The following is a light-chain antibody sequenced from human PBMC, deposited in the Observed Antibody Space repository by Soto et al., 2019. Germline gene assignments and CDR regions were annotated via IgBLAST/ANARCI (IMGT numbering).Light chain of an antibody. CDR3: QKYNDDPLT. Sequence: DIQMTQSPSSLSASVGDRVNITCRASQSISSYLNWYQQKPGKAPKXMIYAASSLQSGVPSRFSGSGSGTDFTLTISSLQPEDVATYYCQKYNDDPLTFGGGTKVDIK. CDR1: QSISSY. V-gene: IGKV1-39*01. CDR2: AAS. J-gene: IGKJ4*01.